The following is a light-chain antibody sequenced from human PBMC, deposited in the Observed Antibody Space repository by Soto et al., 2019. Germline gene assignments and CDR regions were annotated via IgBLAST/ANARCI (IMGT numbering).Light chain of an antibody. CDR1: SSNIASNT. J-gene: IGLJ2*01. V-gene: IGLV1-44*01. CDR3: QSYDSSLRVL. CDR2: SND. Sequence: QSVLTQPPSASGTPGQRVTVSCSGSSSNIASNTVNWYQQLPGTAPKLLIYSNDQRPSGVPDRFSASKSGTSASLAISGLQSEDEADYYCQSYDSSLRVLFGGGTKVTVL.